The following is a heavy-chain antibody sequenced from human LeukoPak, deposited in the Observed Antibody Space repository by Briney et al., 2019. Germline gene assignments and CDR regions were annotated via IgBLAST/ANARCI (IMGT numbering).Heavy chain of an antibody. V-gene: IGHV3-48*01. J-gene: IGHJ4*02. CDR2: IRSNSDTI. CDR3: ARDPRYSSYDYFDY. D-gene: IGHD5-12*01. Sequence: QTGGSLRLSCAASGFTFSSYSMNWVRQAPGKGLEWISYIRSNSDTIYYADSVKGRFTISRDNAENSLYLQMSSLRAEDTAVYYCARDPRYSSYDYFDYWGQGTLVTVSS. CDR1: GFTFSSYS.